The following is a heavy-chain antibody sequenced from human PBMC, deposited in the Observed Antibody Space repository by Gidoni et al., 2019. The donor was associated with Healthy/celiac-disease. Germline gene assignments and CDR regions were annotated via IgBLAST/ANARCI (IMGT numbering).Heavy chain of an antibody. V-gene: IGHV4-39*01. Sequence: QLQLQESGPGLVKPSETLSLTCTVSGGSISSSSYYWGWIRQPPGKGLEWIGSIYYSGSTYYNPSLKSRVTISVDTSKNQFSLKLSSVTAADTAVYYCARHGWDTIFGVVIMGAFDIWGQGTMVTVSS. D-gene: IGHD3-3*01. CDR1: GGSISSSSYY. J-gene: IGHJ3*02. CDR2: IYYSGST. CDR3: ARHGWDTIFGVVIMGAFDI.